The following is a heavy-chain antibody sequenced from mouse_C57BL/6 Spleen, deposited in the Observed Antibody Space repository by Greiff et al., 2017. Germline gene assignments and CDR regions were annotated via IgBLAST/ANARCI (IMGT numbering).Heavy chain of an antibody. Sequence: DVKLVESGGGLVQPKGSLKLSCAASGFSFNTYAMNWVRQAPGKGLEWVARIRSKSNNYATYYADSVKDRFTISRDDSESMLYLQMNNLKTEDTAMYYCVRDDYYGSSYWAMDYWGQGTSVTVSS. D-gene: IGHD1-1*01. CDR2: IRSKSNNYAT. CDR3: VRDDYYGSSYWAMDY. J-gene: IGHJ4*01. V-gene: IGHV10-1*01. CDR1: GFSFNTYA.